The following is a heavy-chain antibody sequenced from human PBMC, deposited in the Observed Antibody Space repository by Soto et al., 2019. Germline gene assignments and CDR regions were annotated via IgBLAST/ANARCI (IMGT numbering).Heavy chain of an antibody. CDR1: GYTFTHYD. V-gene: IGHV1-46*03. Sequence: ASVKVSCKSSGYTFTHYDMHWVRQAPGQGLEWMGIINPSDGSTSYAQDFQGRVTMTRDTSTSTVYMELSSLRSEDTAVYYCARLTSSEAAPDAFDIWGQGTMVTVSS. CDR2: INPSDGST. J-gene: IGHJ3*02. D-gene: IGHD6-13*01. CDR3: ARLTSSEAAPDAFDI.